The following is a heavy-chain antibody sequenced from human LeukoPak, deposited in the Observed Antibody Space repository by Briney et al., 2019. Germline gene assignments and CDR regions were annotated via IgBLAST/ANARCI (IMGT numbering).Heavy chain of an antibody. D-gene: IGHD1-26*01. V-gene: IGHV4-39*01. CDR1: GGSINISDYY. CDR3: ARRGTIDSGRPWN. Sequence: SETLSLTCTVSGGSINISDYYWGWIRQPPGKGLEWIGSMHYSGSTYYNPSLKSRVTISVDTSKNQFSLKVTSVTAADAAVYYCARRGTIDSGRPWNWGQGTLVTVSS. J-gene: IGHJ4*02. CDR2: MHYSGST.